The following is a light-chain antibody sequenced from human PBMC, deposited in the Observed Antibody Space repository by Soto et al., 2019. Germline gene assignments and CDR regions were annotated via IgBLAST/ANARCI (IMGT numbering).Light chain of an antibody. V-gene: IGLV2-14*01. J-gene: IGLJ2*01. Sequence: QSALTQPASVSGSPGQSITISCTGTSSDVGGYNYVSCYQQHPGKAPKLMIYEVSNRPSGVSNRFSGSKSGNTASLTISGLQAEDEADYYCSSFTNISTVVFGGGTKVTVL. CDR2: EVS. CDR3: SSFTNISTVV. CDR1: SSDVGGYNY.